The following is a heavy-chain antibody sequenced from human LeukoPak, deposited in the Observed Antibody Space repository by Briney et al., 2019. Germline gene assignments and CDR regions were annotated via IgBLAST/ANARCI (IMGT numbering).Heavy chain of an antibody. CDR3: ASLWFGEPSHDY. Sequence: PGGSLRLSCAASGFTFSSYSMNWVRQAPGKGLEWVSSISSSSSYIYYADSVKGRFTISRDNAKNSLYLQMNSLRAEDTAVYYCASLWFGEPSHDYWGQGTLVTVSS. J-gene: IGHJ4*02. CDR2: ISSSSSYI. CDR1: GFTFSSYS. D-gene: IGHD3-10*01. V-gene: IGHV3-21*01.